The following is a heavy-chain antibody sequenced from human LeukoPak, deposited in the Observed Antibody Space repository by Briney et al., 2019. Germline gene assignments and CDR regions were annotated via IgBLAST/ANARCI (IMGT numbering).Heavy chain of an antibody. CDR3: ARQGYSGHSQGAADY. V-gene: IGHV1-18*04. J-gene: IGHJ4*02. Sequence: ASVKVSCKAFGYTFTSNYMHWVRQAPGQGLEWMGWISAYNGNTNYAQKFQGRVTMTTDTSTSTAHMELRSLRSDDTAVYYCARQGYSGHSQGAADYWGQGTLVTVSS. D-gene: IGHD4-23*01. CDR1: GYTFTSNY. CDR2: ISAYNGNT.